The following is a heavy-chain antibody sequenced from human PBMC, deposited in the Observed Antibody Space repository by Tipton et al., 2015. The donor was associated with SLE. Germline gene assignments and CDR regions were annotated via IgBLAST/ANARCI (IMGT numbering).Heavy chain of an antibody. CDR1: GGSISSGSYY. V-gene: IGHV4-61*09. D-gene: IGHD3-3*01. J-gene: IGHJ3*02. Sequence: TLSLTCTVSGGSISSGSYYWSWIRQPAGKGLEWIGEINHSGSTNYNPSLKSRITISVDTSKNQFSLKLSSVTAADTAVYYCARGLEWLPRGAFDIWGQGTMVTVSS. CDR3: ARGLEWLPRGAFDI. CDR2: INHSGST.